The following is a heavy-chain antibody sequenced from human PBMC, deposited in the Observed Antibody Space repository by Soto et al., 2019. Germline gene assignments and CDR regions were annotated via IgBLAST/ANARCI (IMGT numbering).Heavy chain of an antibody. J-gene: IGHJ4*02. D-gene: IGHD2-21*02. CDR2: INPSGGST. CDR3: ARGGPPSHIVVVTAPFDY. V-gene: IGHV1-46*01. Sequence: VSCKASGYTFTSYYMHWVRQAPGQGLEWMGIINPSGGSTSYAQKFQGRVTMTRDTSASTVYMELSSLRSEDTAVYYCARGGPPSHIVVVTAPFDYWGQGTLVTVSS. CDR1: GYTFTSYY.